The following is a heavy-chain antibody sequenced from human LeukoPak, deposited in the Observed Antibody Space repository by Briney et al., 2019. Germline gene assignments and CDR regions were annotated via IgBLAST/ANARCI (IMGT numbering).Heavy chain of an antibody. CDR2: ISAYNGNT. CDR3: ARVKCSGDYYGSGPYMDV. D-gene: IGHD3-10*01. CDR1: GYTFTSYG. V-gene: IGHV1-18*01. J-gene: IGHJ6*03. Sequence: GASVKVSCKASGYTFTSYGISWVRQAPGQWLEWMGSISAYNGNTTYAQKLQGRVTMHTDTSTSTAYMELMSLRSDDAAVYYCARVKCSGDYYGSGPYMDVWGKGATVTVSS.